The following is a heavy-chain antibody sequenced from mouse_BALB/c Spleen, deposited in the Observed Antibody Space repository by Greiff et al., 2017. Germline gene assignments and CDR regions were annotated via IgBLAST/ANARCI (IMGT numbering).Heavy chain of an antibody. CDR1: GFAFSSYD. D-gene: IGHD1-1*01. Sequence: EVMLVESGGGLVKPGGSLKLSCAASGFAFSSYDLSWVRQTPEKRLEWVAYISSGGGSTYYPDTVKGRFTISRDNAKNTLYLQMSSLKSEDTAMYYCARQYYGSRYYFDYWGQGTTLTVSS. CDR3: ARQYYGSRYYFDY. CDR2: ISSGGGST. J-gene: IGHJ2*01. V-gene: IGHV5-12-1*01.